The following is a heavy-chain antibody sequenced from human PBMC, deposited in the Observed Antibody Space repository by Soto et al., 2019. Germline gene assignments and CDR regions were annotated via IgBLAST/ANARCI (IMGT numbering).Heavy chain of an antibody. V-gene: IGHV4-34*01. CDR1: GGSFSGYY. D-gene: IGHD2-8*02. CDR3: ARDKITGLFDY. Sequence: SETLSLTCAVYGGSFSGYYWTWIRQPPGTGLEWIGEINHSGSTNYNPSLKSRVTISVDTSKNQFSLKLTSVTAADTAVYYWARDKITGLFDYGGQGTQVTVS. J-gene: IGHJ4*02. CDR2: INHSGST.